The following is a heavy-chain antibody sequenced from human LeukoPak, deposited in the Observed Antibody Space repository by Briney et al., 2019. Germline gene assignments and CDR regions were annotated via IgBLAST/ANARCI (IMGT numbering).Heavy chain of an antibody. CDR3: ARDGDCSGGSCFDY. CDR1: GFTFSSYS. D-gene: IGHD2-15*01. V-gene: IGHV3-21*01. CDR2: ISSSSSYI. Sequence: PGGSLRLSCAVSGFTFSSYSMNWVRQAPGKGLEWVSSISSSSSYIYYADSVKGRFTISRDNGKNSLYLQMNSLRAEDTAVYYCARDGDCSGGSCFDYWGQGTLVTVSS. J-gene: IGHJ4*02.